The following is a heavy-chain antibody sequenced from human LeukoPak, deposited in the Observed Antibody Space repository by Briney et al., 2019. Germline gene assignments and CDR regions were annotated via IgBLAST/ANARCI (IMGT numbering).Heavy chain of an antibody. D-gene: IGHD1-26*01. CDR2: ISSSSSYI. J-gene: IGHJ4*02. V-gene: IGHV3-21*01. CDR1: GFTFSSYS. CDR3: ARGQWELSYFDY. Sequence: GGSLRLSXAASGFTFSSYSMNWVRQAPGKGLEWVSSISSSSSYIYYADSVKGRFTISRDNAKNSLYLQMNSLRAEDTAVYYCARGQWELSYFDYWGQGTLVTVSS.